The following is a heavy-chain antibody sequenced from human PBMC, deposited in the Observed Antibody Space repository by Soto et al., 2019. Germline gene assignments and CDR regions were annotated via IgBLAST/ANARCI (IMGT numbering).Heavy chain of an antibody. CDR1: GYTFTSYG. V-gene: IGHV1-18*01. Sequence: QVQLEQSGAEVKKPGASVKVSCKASGYTFTSYGISWLRQAPGQGLEWMGWISAYNGNTNYAQKLQGRVTMTTDTSTSTAYMELRSLRSDDTAVYYCARYCSSTSCYERDDYWGQGTLVTVSS. J-gene: IGHJ4*02. CDR2: ISAYNGNT. CDR3: ARYCSSTSCYERDDY. D-gene: IGHD2-2*01.